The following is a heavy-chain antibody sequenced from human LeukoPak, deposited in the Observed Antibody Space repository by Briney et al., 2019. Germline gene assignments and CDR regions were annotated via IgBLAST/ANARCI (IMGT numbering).Heavy chain of an antibody. CDR3: ATGLYSGSYSGFDY. J-gene: IGHJ4*02. Sequence: GGSLRLSCAASGFTFSSYAMSWVRQAPGKGLEWVSVISGSGGSTYYADSVKGRFTISRDNSKNTLYLQMNSLRAEDTAVYYCATGLYSGSYSGFDYWGQGTLVTVSS. CDR1: GFTFSSYA. D-gene: IGHD1-26*01. V-gene: IGHV3-23*01. CDR2: ISGSGGST.